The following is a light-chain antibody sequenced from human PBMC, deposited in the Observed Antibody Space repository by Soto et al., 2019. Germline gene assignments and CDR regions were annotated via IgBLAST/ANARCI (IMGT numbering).Light chain of an antibody. CDR2: DAS. CDR3: QQYGDSPRT. Sequence: EIVLTQSPATVSLSPGERATLSCWASRSLSSAYLAWYKQKPGQAPRIXFYDASRRATGTPDRFSVSGSGTELTLTISRLEPEDFAVYYCQQYGDSPRTFGQGTKVDIK. V-gene: IGKV3-20*01. J-gene: IGKJ1*01. CDR1: RSLSSAY.